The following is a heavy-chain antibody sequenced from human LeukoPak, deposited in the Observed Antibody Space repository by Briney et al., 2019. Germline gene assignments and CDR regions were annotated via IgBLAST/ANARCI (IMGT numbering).Heavy chain of an antibody. Sequence: PSETLSLTCTVSGGSISSYYWSWTRQPPGKGLEWIGYIYYSGSTNYNPSLKSRVTISVDTSKNQFSLKLSSVTAADTAVYYCATDSSSWNYYGMDVWGQGTTVTVSS. V-gene: IGHV4-59*01. CDR1: GGSISSYY. CDR2: IYYSGST. J-gene: IGHJ6*02. D-gene: IGHD6-13*01. CDR3: ATDSSSWNYYGMDV.